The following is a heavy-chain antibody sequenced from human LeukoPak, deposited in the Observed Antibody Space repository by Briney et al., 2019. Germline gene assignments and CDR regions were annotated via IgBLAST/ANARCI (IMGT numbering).Heavy chain of an antibody. CDR3: ARDLEATLDY. CDR2: IYYSGST. D-gene: IGHD1-26*01. CDR1: GDSISSGDYY. J-gene: IGHJ4*02. Sequence: SETLSLTCTVSGDSISSGDYYWSWIRQPPGKGLEWIGYIYYSGSTYYNPSLKSRVTISVDTSKNQFSLKLSSVTAADTAVYYCARDLEATLDYWGQGTLVTVSS. V-gene: IGHV4-30-4*01.